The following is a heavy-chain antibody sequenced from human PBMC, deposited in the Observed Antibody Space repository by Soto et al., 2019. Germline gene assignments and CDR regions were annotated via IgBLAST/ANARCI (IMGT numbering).Heavy chain of an antibody. V-gene: IGHV4-30-2*01. CDR3: ARVPGP. J-gene: IGHJ5*02. Sequence: LRLSCAASGFTFDGYAMHWVRQAPGKGLEWIGYIYHSGSTYYNPSLKSRVTISVDRSKNQFSLKLSSVTAADTAVYYCARVPGPWGQGTLVTVSS. CDR1: GFTFDGYA. CDR2: IYHSGST. D-gene: IGHD3-10*01.